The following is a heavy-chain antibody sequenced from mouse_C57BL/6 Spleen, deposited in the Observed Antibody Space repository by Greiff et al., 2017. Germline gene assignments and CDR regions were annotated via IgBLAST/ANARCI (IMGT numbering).Heavy chain of an antibody. J-gene: IGHJ1*03. CDR1: GFTFSDYY. CDR3: ARDRGNYWYFDV. D-gene: IGHD1-1*01. CDR2: INYDGSST. Sequence: EVKLQESEGGLVQPGSSMKLSCTASGFTFSDYYMAWVRQVPEKGLEWVANINYDGSSTYYLDSLKSRFIISRDNAKNILYLQMSSLKSEDTATYYCARDRGNYWYFDVWGTGTTVTVSS. V-gene: IGHV5-16*01.